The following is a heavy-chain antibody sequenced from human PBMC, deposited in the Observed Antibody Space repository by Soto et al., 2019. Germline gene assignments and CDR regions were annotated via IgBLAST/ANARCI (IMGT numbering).Heavy chain of an antibody. D-gene: IGHD3-16*01. CDR1: GGSFHNFY. V-gene: IGHV4-59*01. CDR2: VHYSGST. J-gene: IGHJ4*02. Sequence: SETLSLTCNLSGGSFHNFYWLWIRQPPGKGLEWVGHVHYSGSTNYSPSLNSRATISLDTSKSQLSLKLRSVTAADTAMYFCGRGVDYYATSGYFGFDSGGKGIPATVSS. CDR3: GRGVDYYATSGYFGFDS.